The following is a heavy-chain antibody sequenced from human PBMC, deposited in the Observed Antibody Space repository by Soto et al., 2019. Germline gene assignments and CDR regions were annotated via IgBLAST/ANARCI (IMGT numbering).Heavy chain of an antibody. CDR3: ATSTVSYVDIVSSTTRGYFDH. V-gene: IGHV5-51*04. CDR1: GYNFNTYW. CDR2: IYPGDSDT. Sequence: GESLKISYEGSGYNFNTYWIGWVRQMPGKGLEWMALIYPGDSDTRYSPSFEGQVTLSVDRPISTAYLQWSSLKASDTAIYYCATSTVSYVDIVSSTTRGYFDHWGQGTLVTVSS. J-gene: IGHJ4*02. D-gene: IGHD5-12*01.